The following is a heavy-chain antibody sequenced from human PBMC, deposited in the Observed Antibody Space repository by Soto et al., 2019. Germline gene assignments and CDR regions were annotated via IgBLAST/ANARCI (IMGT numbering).Heavy chain of an antibody. CDR2: IYPGDSDT. D-gene: IGHD7-27*01. V-gene: IGHV5-51*01. CDR3: ARSFLTRDNSFDI. CDR1: GYSFTSNW. Sequence: GESLKISCKESGYSFTSNWIGWARQMPGKGLEWMGIIYPGDSDTRYSPSFQGQVTISADKSITTAYLQWSSLKASDTAMYFCARSFLTRDNSFDIWGQGTMVTVSS. J-gene: IGHJ3*02.